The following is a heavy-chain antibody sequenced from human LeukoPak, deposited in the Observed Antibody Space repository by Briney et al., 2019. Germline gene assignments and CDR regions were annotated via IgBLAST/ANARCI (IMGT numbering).Heavy chain of an antibody. V-gene: IGHV4-34*01. CDR3: ARGPESYYYMDV. Sequence: GSLRLSCAASGFTFSSYWMTWVRQAPGKGLEWIGEINHSGSTNYNPSLKSRVTISVDTSKNQFSLKLSSVTAADTAVYYCARGPESYYYMDVWGKGTTVTVSS. CDR2: INHSGST. CDR1: GFTFSSYW. J-gene: IGHJ6*03.